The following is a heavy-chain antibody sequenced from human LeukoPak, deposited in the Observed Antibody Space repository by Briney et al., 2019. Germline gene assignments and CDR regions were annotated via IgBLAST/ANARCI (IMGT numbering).Heavy chain of an antibody. D-gene: IGHD2-2*01. CDR1: GYTFTGYY. CDR2: INPNSGGA. V-gene: IGHV1-2*02. CDR3: ARDLRNRIVVVPAAAHAFDI. Sequence: ASVKVSCKASGYTFTGYYMHWVRQAPGQGLEWMGWINPNSGGANYAQKFQGRVTMTRDTSISTAYMELSRLRSDDTAVYYCARDLRNRIVVVPAAAHAFDIWGQGTVVTVSS. J-gene: IGHJ3*02.